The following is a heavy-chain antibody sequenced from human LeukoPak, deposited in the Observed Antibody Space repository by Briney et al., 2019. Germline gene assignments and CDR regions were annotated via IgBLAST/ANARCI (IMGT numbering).Heavy chain of an antibody. CDR2: ISSSSSYI. J-gene: IGHJ5*02. Sequence: PGGSLRLSCAASGFTFSSYSMNWVRQAPGKGLEWVSSISSSSSYIYYADSVKGRFTISRDNAKNSLYLQMNSLRAEDTAVYYCARGIYCSSTSCYLGSWFDPWGQGTLVTVSS. V-gene: IGHV3-21*01. CDR3: ARGIYCSSTSCYLGSWFDP. CDR1: GFTFSSYS. D-gene: IGHD2-2*01.